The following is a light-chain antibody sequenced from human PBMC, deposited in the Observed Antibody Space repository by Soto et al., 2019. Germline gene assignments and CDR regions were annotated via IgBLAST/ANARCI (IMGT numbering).Light chain of an antibody. CDR1: SGHNTYA. Sequence: QLVLTQSPTASASLGASVRLTCTLSSGHNTYAIAWHQQKPEKGPRYLMKVNSDGSFTKGDGIPDRFSGSSSGAERYLTISSLQSEDEADYYCQTWGSGMVFGGGTKLTVL. CDR2: VNSDGSF. V-gene: IGLV4-69*01. CDR3: QTWGSGMV. J-gene: IGLJ2*01.